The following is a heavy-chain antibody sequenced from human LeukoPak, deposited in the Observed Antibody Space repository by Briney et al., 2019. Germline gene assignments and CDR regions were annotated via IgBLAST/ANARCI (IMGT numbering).Heavy chain of an antibody. CDR2: ISYDGGNK. V-gene: IGHV3-30*18. CDR3: AKLYGDYEAGY. D-gene: IGHD4-17*01. CDR1: GFTFSSYG. J-gene: IGHJ4*02. Sequence: PGGSLRLSCAASGFTFSSYGMHWVRQAPGKGLEWVAVISYDGGNKYYADSVKGRFTISRDNSKNTLYLQMSSLRAEDTAVYYCAKLYGDYEAGYWGQGTLVTVSS.